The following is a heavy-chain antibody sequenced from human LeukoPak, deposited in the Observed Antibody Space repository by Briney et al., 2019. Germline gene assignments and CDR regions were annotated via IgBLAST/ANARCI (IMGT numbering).Heavy chain of an antibody. V-gene: IGHV5-51*01. CDR1: GYSFTSYW. Sequence: GESLKISCKGSGYSFTSYWIGWVRQMPGKGLEGMGIIYPGDSDTRYSPSFQGQVTISADKSITTGYLQWSSLKASDTAMYYCARAPTSVSNPYYFDYWGQGALVTVSS. J-gene: IGHJ4*02. CDR3: ARAPTSVSNPYYFDY. D-gene: IGHD4-11*01. CDR2: IYPGDSDT.